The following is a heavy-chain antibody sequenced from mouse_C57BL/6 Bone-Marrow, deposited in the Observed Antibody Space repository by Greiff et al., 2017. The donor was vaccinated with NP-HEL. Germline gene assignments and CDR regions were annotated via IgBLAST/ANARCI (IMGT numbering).Heavy chain of an antibody. CDR1: GFTFSSYT. Sequence: EVQLVESGGGLVKPGGSLKLSCAASGFTFSSYTMSWVRQTPEKRLEWVATISGGGGNTYYPDSVKGRVTISRDNAKNTLYLQMSSQRSEDTSLYNCARQLDYWGKGTTLTVSS. J-gene: IGHJ2*01. V-gene: IGHV5-9*01. CDR3: ARQLDY. CDR2: ISGGGGNT.